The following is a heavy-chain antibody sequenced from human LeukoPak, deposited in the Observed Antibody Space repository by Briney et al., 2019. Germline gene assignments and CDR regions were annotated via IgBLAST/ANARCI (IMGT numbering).Heavy chain of an antibody. Sequence: SETLSLTCTVSGGSISTFYWSWIRQPPGKGLEWIGYIYYTGSTNYNSSLTSRVTISVDTSKNQFSLKLSSVTAADTAVYYCARGGWLANYWGQGTLVTVSS. V-gene: IGHV4-59*12. CDR1: GGSISTFY. CDR3: ARGGWLANY. CDR2: IYYTGST. J-gene: IGHJ4*02. D-gene: IGHD5-12*01.